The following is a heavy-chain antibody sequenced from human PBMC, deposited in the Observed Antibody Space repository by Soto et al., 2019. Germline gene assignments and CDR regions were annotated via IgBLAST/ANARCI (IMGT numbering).Heavy chain of an antibody. D-gene: IGHD6-13*01. CDR3: ARDEIAAAGNGPGDY. CDR1: GYTFTGYY. V-gene: IGHV1-2*04. J-gene: IGHJ4*02. Sequence: ASVKVSCKASGYTFTGYYIHWVRQAPGQGLEWMGWINPNSGGTNYAQKFQGWVTMTRDTSISTAYMELSRLRSDDTAVYYCARDEIAAAGNGPGDYWGQGALVTVYS. CDR2: INPNSGGT.